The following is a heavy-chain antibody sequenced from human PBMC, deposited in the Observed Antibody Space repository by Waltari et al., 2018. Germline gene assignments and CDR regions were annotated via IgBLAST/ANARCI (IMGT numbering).Heavy chain of an antibody. J-gene: IGHJ3*01. V-gene: IGHV4-59*01. CDR3: ARVGGTYGNSFDL. CDR2: IYHSGNT. Sequence: QVPVPESGPGLVKPSESLSLTCTVSGGPINNSFWSWIRQPPGRALECVAYIYHSGNTNCNPSLNSRVTISEDTSENQFSLKLNSVTAADTAVYYCARVGGTYGNSFDLWGEGIMVTVSS. CDR1: GGPINNSF. D-gene: IGHD1-26*01.